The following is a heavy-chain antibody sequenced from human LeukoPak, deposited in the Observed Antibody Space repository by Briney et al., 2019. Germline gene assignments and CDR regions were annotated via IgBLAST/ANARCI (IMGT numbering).Heavy chain of an antibody. J-gene: IGHJ4*02. CDR1: GGSISSGSYY. D-gene: IGHD3-22*01. CDR2: IYTSGST. CDR3: ARDLGRYYYDSSGYFDY. Sequence: SETLSLTCTVSGGSISSGSYYWSWIRQPAGKGLEWIGRIYTSGSTNYNPSLKSRVTISVDTSKNQFSLKLSSVTAADTAVYYCARDLGRYYYDSSGYFDYWGQGTLVTVSS. V-gene: IGHV4-61*02.